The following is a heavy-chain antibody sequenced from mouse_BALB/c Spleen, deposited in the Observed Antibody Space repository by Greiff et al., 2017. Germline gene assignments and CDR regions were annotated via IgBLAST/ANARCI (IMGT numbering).Heavy chain of an antibody. V-gene: IGHV5-9-4*01. CDR3: ARITTAYYFDY. J-gene: IGHJ2*01. CDR2: ISSGGSYT. Sequence: VKLQESGGGLVKPGGSLKLSCAASGFTFSSYAMSWVRQSPEKRLEWVAEISSGGSYTYYPDTVTGRFTISRDNAKNTLYLEMSSLRSEDTAMYYCARITTAYYFDYWGQGTTLTVSS. D-gene: IGHD1-2*01. CDR1: GFTFSSYA.